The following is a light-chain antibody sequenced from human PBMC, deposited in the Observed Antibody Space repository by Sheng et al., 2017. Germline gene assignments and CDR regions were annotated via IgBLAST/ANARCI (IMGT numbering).Light chain of an antibody. CDR1: SSDVGGYNF. J-gene: IGLJ1*01. CDR3: QSYDNSLTGSRV. V-gene: IGLV2-8*01. CDR2: EVI. Sequence: QSALTQPPSASGSPGQSVTISCTGTSSDVGGYNFVSWYQQHPGKAPKLIIYEVIKRPSGVPDRFSGSKSGTSASLAITGLQAEDEADYYCQSYDNSLTGSRVFGTGTTVTVL.